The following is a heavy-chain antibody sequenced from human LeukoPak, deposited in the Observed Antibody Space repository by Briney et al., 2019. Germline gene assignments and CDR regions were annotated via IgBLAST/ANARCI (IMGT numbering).Heavy chain of an antibody. V-gene: IGHV3-66*01. Sequence: GGSLRLSCAASGFTVSSNYMSWVRQAPGKGLEWVSVIYSGGSTYYADSVKGRFTISRDNSKNTLYLQMNSLRAEDTAVYYCAKGHSAYCGGDCYPFDYWGQGTLVTVSS. J-gene: IGHJ4*02. CDR3: AKGHSAYCGGDCYPFDY. CDR1: GFTVSSNY. D-gene: IGHD2-21*02. CDR2: IYSGGST.